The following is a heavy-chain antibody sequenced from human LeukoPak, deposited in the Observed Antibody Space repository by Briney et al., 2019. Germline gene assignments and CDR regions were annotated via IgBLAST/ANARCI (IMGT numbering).Heavy chain of an antibody. J-gene: IGHJ4*02. Sequence: SETLSLTCTVSGGSVSSEGYYWSWIRQLPGKGLECIGYIYYSGSTYYNPSLKSRVTISVDTSENQFSLKLSSVTAADTAVYYCARDQRYCSGGNCYFFDYWGQGTLVTVSS. CDR2: IYYSGST. D-gene: IGHD2-15*01. CDR3: ARDQRYCSGGNCYFFDY. V-gene: IGHV4-31*03. CDR1: GGSVSSEGYY.